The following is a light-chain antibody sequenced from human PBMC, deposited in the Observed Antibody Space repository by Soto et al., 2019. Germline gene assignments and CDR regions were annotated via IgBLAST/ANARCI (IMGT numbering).Light chain of an antibody. CDR3: SSYTSSSTRV. CDR2: DVS. Sequence: TSSDVGGYNYVSWYQQHPGKAPKLMIYDVSNRPSGVSNRXXXXXXXXTASLTISGLQAEDEADYYCSSYTSSSTRVFGTGTK. J-gene: IGLJ1*01. V-gene: IGLV2-14*04. CDR1: SSDVGGYNY.